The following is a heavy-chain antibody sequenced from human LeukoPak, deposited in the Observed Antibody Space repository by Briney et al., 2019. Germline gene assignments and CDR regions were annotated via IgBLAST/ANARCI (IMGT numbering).Heavy chain of an antibody. Sequence: GGSLRLSCVASGFTFSNYAMSWVRQAPGKGLEWVSSISGSGGSTYHADSVKGRFTISRDNSKNTLYLQMNSLRAEDTAVYYCANGGLWLPTRSDWGQGTLVTVSA. CDR1: GFTFSNYA. J-gene: IGHJ4*02. CDR3: ANGGLWLPTRSD. D-gene: IGHD5-18*01. V-gene: IGHV3-23*01. CDR2: ISGSGGST.